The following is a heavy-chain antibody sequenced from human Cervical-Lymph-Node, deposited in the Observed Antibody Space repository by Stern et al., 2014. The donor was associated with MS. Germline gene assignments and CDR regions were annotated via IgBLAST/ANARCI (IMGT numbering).Heavy chain of an antibody. J-gene: IGHJ4*02. D-gene: IGHD3-22*01. V-gene: IGHV3-30*04. CDR1: RFTFSSYA. CDR2: ISYDGSNK. CDR3: ARDRTLEGYDSSGYYYGY. Sequence: QLVQSGGGVVQPGRSLRLSCAASRFTFSSYAMHWVRQAPGKGLEWVAVISYDGSNKYYADSVQGRFTISRDNSKNTLYLQMNSLRAEDTAVYYCARDRTLEGYDSSGYYYGYWGQGTLVTVSS.